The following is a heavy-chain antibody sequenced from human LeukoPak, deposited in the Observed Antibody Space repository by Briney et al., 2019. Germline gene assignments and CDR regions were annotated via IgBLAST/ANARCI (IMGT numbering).Heavy chain of an antibody. V-gene: IGHV4-31*03. Sequence: SQTLSLTCTVSGVSISSGGYYWSWIRQHPGKGLEWIGYIYYSGSTYYNPSLKSRVTISVDTSKNQLSLKLSSVTAADTAVYYCARDRGYSYGYSAFDIWGQGTMVTVSS. CDR1: GVSISSGGYY. CDR3: ARDRGYSYGYSAFDI. J-gene: IGHJ3*02. D-gene: IGHD5-18*01. CDR2: IYYSGST.